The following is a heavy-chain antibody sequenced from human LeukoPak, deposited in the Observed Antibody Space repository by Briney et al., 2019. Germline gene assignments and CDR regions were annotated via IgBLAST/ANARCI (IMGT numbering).Heavy chain of an antibody. J-gene: IGHJ4*02. CDR1: GYTFTSYG. Sequence: VASVKVSCKASGYTFTSYGISWVRQAPGQGLEWMGWISAYNGNTNYAQKLQGRVTMTTDTSTSTAYMELRSLRSDDTAVYYCARDSGYYGSGLGDYFEYWGPGALVTV. D-gene: IGHD3-10*01. CDR2: ISAYNGNT. CDR3: ARDSGYYGSGLGDYFEY. V-gene: IGHV1-18*01.